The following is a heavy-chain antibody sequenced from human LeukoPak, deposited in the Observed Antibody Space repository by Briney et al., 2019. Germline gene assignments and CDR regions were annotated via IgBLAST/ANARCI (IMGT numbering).Heavy chain of an antibody. V-gene: IGHV3-15*01. CDR3: TTGGSDTAMVGYYFDY. Sequence: GRSLTLSCAASGFTFSNAWMSWVRQAPGKGLEWVGRIKSKTDGGTTDYAAPVKGRFTISRDDSKNTLYLQMNSLKTEDTAVYYCTTGGSDTAMVGYYFDYWGQGTLVTVSS. D-gene: IGHD5-18*01. CDR1: GFTFSNAW. CDR2: IKSKTDGGTT. J-gene: IGHJ4*02.